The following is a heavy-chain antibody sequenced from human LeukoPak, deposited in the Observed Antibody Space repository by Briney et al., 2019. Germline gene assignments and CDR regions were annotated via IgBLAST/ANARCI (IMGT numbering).Heavy chain of an antibody. CDR3: ARDMGVIFSVFDY. D-gene: IGHD3-10*01. J-gene: IGHJ4*02. CDR2: ITSSGTTI. CDR1: GFIFSSYE. V-gene: IGHV3-48*03. Sequence: PGGSLRLSCAASGFIFSSYEMHWVRQAPGKGLEWVSHITSSGTTIYYADSVKGRFTISRDNAKNPLYLQMNSLRAEDTAVYYCARDMGVIFSVFDYWGQGTLVTVSS.